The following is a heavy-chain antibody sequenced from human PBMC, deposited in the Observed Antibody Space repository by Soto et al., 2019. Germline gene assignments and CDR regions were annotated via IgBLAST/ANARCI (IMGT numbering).Heavy chain of an antibody. CDR2: ISGSGGST. CDR1: GFTFSSYA. CDR3: AKVSTVAGTTFYYYYYGMDV. D-gene: IGHD6-19*01. V-gene: IGHV3-23*01. J-gene: IGHJ6*02. Sequence: SGGSLRLSCAASGFTFSSYAMSWVRQAPGKGLEWVSAISGSGGSTYYADSVKGRFTISRDNSKNTLYLQMNSLRAEDTAVYYCAKVSTVAGTTFYYYYYGMDVWGQGTTVTVSS.